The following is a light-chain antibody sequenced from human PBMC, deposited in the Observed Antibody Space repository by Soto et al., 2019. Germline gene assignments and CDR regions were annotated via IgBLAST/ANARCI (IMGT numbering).Light chain of an antibody. CDR3: EQYNSFPYT. V-gene: IGKV1-5*03. CDR1: KSISSW. J-gene: IGKJ2*01. Sequence: DIQMTQSLSTLSASVGDRVTTTCRSSKSISSWLAWYQQKPGKAPKLLIYKPSRLESGVPSRFSGSGSGTEFTLTISSLQPDDFATYYCEQYNSFPYTVGQGTKLEIK. CDR2: KPS.